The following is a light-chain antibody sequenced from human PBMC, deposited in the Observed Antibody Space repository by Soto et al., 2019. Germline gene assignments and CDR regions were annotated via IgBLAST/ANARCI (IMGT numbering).Light chain of an antibody. J-gene: IGLJ1*01. CDR1: SSDVGGYNF. V-gene: IGLV2-8*01. Sequence: SALAQPPSASGSPGQSVTISCTGTSSDVGGYNFVSWYRQYPGKAPQLIIYEVTKRPSGFPDRFSGSKSGNTASLTVSGLQAEDEADYYCSSYAATNNYVFGSGTKATVL. CDR3: SSYAATNNYV. CDR2: EVT.